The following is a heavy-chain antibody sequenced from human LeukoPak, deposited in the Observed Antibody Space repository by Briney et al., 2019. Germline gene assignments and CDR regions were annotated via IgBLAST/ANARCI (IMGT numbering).Heavy chain of an antibody. J-gene: IGHJ4*02. D-gene: IGHD3-22*01. Sequence: GGSLRLSCAASGFTFSSYSMNWVRQAPGKGLEWVSSISSSSSYIYYADSVKGRFTISRDNAKNSLYLQMNSLRAEDTAVYYCARVAYYYDSSGYPYYFDYWGQGTLVTVSS. V-gene: IGHV3-21*01. CDR1: GFTFSSYS. CDR3: ARVAYYYDSSGYPYYFDY. CDR2: ISSSSSYI.